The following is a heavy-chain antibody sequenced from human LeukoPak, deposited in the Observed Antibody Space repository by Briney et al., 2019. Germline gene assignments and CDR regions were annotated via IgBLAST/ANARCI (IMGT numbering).Heavy chain of an antibody. CDR3: ARFNQGWFDP. CDR1: GYSINSGYY. CDR2: IYHSGST. V-gene: IGHV4-38-2*02. J-gene: IGHJ5*02. Sequence: SETLSLTCTVSGYSINSGYYWGWIRQPPGKGLEWIGSIYHSGSTYYNPSLKSRVTISVDTSKNQFSLKLSSVTAADTAVYYCARFNQGWFDPWGQGTLVTVSS.